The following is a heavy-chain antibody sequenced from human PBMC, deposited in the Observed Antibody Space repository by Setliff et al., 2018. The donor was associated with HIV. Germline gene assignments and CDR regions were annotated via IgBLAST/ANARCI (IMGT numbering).Heavy chain of an antibody. CDR3: AREGVREPPSNTLYYGMDV. Sequence: GASVKVSCKASGYTFSRYGISWVRQAPGQGLEWMGWISPYNGNRNYAQKLQGRVTMTADTSTSTAYIEVRSLRFDDTAGYYCAREGVREPPSNTLYYGMDVWGQGTTVTVSS. D-gene: IGHD1-1*01. J-gene: IGHJ6*02. CDR2: ISPYNGNR. CDR1: GYTFSRYG. V-gene: IGHV1-18*01.